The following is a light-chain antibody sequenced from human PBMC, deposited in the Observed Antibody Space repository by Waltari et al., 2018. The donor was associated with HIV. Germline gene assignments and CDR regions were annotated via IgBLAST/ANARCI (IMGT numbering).Light chain of an antibody. CDR1: QDIRKF. V-gene: IGKV1-33*01. CDR3: QQYQSLPYT. J-gene: IGKJ2*01. Sequence: DIQMTQSPSSLSASIGDTVSITCQASQDIRKFLNWYQQKPGAAPKLLIYEASSLEGGVPSRFSGGGSGTDFTLIISSLHPEDIATYYCQQYQSLPYTFGLGTKLEI. CDR2: EAS.